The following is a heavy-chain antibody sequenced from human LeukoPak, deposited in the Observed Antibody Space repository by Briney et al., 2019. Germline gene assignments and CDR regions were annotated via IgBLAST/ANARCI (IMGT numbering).Heavy chain of an antibody. D-gene: IGHD1-1*01. V-gene: IGHV3-48*03. Sequence: RTGGSLRLSCAASGFTFSTYEMNWVRQAPGKGLEWISYISPGGGDTIYYADSVKGRFTISRDNAKNSVYLKMKSLRGEDTAVYYCARKTFGTVYFDYWGQGNLVTVSS. CDR3: ARKTFGTVYFDY. CDR2: ISPGGGDTI. J-gene: IGHJ4*01. CDR1: GFTFSTYE.